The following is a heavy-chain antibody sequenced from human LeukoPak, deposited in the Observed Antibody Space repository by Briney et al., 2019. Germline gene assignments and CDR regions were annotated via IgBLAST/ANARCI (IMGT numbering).Heavy chain of an antibody. CDR1: GYTLTELS. CDR3: ATDPYYDTDYYYGMDV. J-gene: IGHJ6*02. D-gene: IGHD3-22*01. CDR2: FDPEDGET. Sequence: ASVKVSCKVSGYTLTELSMHWVRQAPGKGLEWMGGFDPEDGETIRAQKFQGRVTMTEDTSTDTAYMELSSLRSEDTAVYYCATDPYYDTDYYYGMDVWGQGTTVTVSS. V-gene: IGHV1-24*01.